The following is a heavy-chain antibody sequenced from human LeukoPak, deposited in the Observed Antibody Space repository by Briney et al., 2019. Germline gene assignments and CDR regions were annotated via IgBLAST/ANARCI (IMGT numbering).Heavy chain of an antibody. V-gene: IGHV3-30*18. CDR2: ISYDGSNK. Sequence: GGSLRLSCAASGFTFSSYGMHWVRQAPGKGLEWVAVISYDGSNKYYADSVKGRFTISRDNSKNTLYLQMNSLRAEDTAVYYCAKSISGIVGANDAFDIWGQGTMVTVSS. CDR1: GFTFSSYG. CDR3: AKSISGIVGANDAFDI. J-gene: IGHJ3*02. D-gene: IGHD1-26*01.